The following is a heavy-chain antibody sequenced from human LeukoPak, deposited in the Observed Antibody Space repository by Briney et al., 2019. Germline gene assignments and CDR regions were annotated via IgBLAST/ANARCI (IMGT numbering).Heavy chain of an antibody. CDR3: ARDPDYYDSSGSAFDI. Sequence: GGSLRLSCAASGLTFSSYSMNWVRQAPGKGLEWVSYTSSSSSTIYYADSVKGRFTISRDNAKNSLYLQMNSLRAEDTAVYYCARDPDYYDSSGSAFDIWGQGTMVTVSS. CDR2: TSSSSSTI. CDR1: GLTFSSYS. D-gene: IGHD3-22*01. V-gene: IGHV3-48*01. J-gene: IGHJ3*02.